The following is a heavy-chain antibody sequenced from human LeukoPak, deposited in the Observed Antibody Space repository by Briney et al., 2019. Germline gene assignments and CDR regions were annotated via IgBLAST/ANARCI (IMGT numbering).Heavy chain of an antibody. J-gene: IGHJ4*02. D-gene: IGHD3-22*01. CDR2: IYASGST. Sequence: SSETLSLTCTVSGGSISSDSWNWIRQPAGKGLEWIGRIYASGSTNYNPSLKSRVTMSIDTSKNQFSLQLTSVTAADTAVYYCARGTYFSDTYYFDYWGQGTLVTVSS. CDR3: ARGTYFSDTYYFDY. V-gene: IGHV4-4*07. CDR1: GGSISSDS.